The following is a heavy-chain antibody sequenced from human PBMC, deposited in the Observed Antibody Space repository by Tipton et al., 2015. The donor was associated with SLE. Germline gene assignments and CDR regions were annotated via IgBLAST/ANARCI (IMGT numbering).Heavy chain of an antibody. D-gene: IGHD4-17*01. CDR2: ITRDGVST. Sequence: GSLRLSCAASGFMFSIHTMTWVRQAPGKGLQWVSGITRDGVSTWSADSVKGRFTISRDNSKNTLYLQMSSLKTEDTAVYYCAKFPSSAYGDYGYWGQGTLVTVSS. J-gene: IGHJ4*02. CDR1: GFMFSIHT. V-gene: IGHV3-23*01. CDR3: AKFPSSAYGDYGY.